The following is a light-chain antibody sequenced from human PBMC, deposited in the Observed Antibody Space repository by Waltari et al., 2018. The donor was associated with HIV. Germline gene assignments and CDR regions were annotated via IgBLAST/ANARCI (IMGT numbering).Light chain of an antibody. V-gene: IGKV3-20*01. CDR1: QSVSSSF. Sequence: DIVLTQSPGTLSLSPGERATLSCRASQSVSSSFLSWYQQIPGQAPRLLISCTSSRATGIPDRFSGSGSGTDFTLTISRLEPEDFAVYYCQQYGSSPPYTFGQGTKLEIK. CDR3: QQYGSSPPYT. J-gene: IGKJ2*01. CDR2: CTS.